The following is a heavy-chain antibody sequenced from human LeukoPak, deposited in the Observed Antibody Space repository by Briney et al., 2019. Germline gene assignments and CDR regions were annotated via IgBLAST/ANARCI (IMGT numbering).Heavy chain of an antibody. CDR1: GFTLSDYY. Sequence: GGSLRLSCAASGFTLSDYYMSWIRQAPGKGLEWVSYISSSSSYTNYADSVKGRSTISRDNAKNSLYLQMNSLRAEDTAVYYCARCPWDCSGGSCYRLPDYWGQGTLVTVSS. CDR3: ARCPWDCSGGSCYRLPDY. CDR2: ISSSSSYT. V-gene: IGHV3-11*06. J-gene: IGHJ4*02. D-gene: IGHD2-15*01.